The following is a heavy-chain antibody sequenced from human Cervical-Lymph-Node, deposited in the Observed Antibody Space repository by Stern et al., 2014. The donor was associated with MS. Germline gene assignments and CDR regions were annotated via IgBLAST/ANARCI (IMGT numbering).Heavy chain of an antibody. CDR1: GYTFTSYG. CDR3: ARDQPYDSSGYLGDY. D-gene: IGHD3-22*01. V-gene: IGHV1-18*04. Sequence: QVQLMQSGAEVKKPGASVKVSCKASGYTFTSYGISWVRQAPGQGLEWLGWISAYNGNTNYAQKLQGRVTMTTDTSTSTAYMELRSLRSDDTAVYYCARDQPYDSSGYLGDYWGQGTLVTVSS. J-gene: IGHJ4*02. CDR2: ISAYNGNT.